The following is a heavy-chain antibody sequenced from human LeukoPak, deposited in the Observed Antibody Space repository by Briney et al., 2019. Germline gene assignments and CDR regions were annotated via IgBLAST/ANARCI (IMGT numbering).Heavy chain of an antibody. J-gene: IGHJ3*01. CDR2: IHHSGSD. CDR3: ARVIVTATHVPDAFDL. V-gene: IGHV4-38-2*01. CDR1: GYSISACDF. Sequence: SETLSLTCVISGYSISACDFRGCLRQSPVKVLECIGSIHHSGSDYYNPSLKSRVTISIDKAKNHFSLNLTSVTAADTAVFFCARVIVTATHVPDAFDLWGQGILVTVSS. D-gene: IGHD1-26*01.